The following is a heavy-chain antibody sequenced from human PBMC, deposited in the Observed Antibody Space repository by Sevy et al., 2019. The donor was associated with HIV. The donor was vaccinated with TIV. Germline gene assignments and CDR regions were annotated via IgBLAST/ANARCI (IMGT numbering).Heavy chain of an antibody. D-gene: IGHD2-2*01. J-gene: IGHJ4*02. CDR1: GYSFTSYW. CDR2: IYPGDSDT. CDR3: ARQCFPEVERPETSPHFDY. V-gene: IGHV5-51*01. Sequence: GESLKISCKGSGYSFTSYWIGWVRQMPGKGLEWMGIIYPGDSDTRYSPSFQGQVTISADKSISTAYLQWSSLKASDTAMYYCARQCFPEVERPETSPHFDYWGQGTLVTVSS.